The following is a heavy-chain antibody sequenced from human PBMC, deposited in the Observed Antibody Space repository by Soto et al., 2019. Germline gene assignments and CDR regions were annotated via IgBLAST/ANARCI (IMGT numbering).Heavy chain of an antibody. Sequence: QVQLVQSGPEVKKPGASVTVSCKASGNRFTSYAFSWVRQAPGQGLEWMGWISPYTGNTKYSQNVPGRITMTADTSTSTAYLALRSLRSYVTAVYYCAVGYSTITTCLKVAGSSFDFWGQGTLLIVSS. D-gene: IGHD2-2*03. CDR2: ISPYTGNT. J-gene: IGHJ4*02. V-gene: IGHV1-18*01. CDR3: AVGYSTITTCLKVAGSSFDF. CDR1: GNRFTSYA.